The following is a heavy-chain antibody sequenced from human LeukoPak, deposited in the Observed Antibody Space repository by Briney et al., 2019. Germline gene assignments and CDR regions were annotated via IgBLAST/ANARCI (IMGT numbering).Heavy chain of an antibody. CDR1: GGSISRSDYY. CDR3: AGHVSAAAGGR. V-gene: IGHV4-39*01. Sequence: SDTLSLTCTVSGGSISRSDYYWGWIRQSPGKGLEYIGNVYYRGSTYYKPSLKSRVTISIDKSKNQFSLKLNSMTAADTAVYYCAGHVSAAAGGRWGQGTLVTVSS. J-gene: IGHJ4*02. CDR2: VYYRGST. D-gene: IGHD6-13*01.